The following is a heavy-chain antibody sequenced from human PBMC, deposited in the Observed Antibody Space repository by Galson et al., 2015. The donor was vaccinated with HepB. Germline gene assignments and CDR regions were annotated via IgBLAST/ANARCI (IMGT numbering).Heavy chain of an antibody. CDR2: MKSESEGGTT. CDR1: GFTFSNAW. J-gene: IGHJ6*02. Sequence: SLRLSCAASGFTFSNAWMNWVRQAPGKGLEWIGRMKSESEGGTTDYAAPVKGRFTISRNDSKKTLFLQMHSLRPEDTAVYYCTTVYGLDVWGQGTTVIVS. V-gene: IGHV3-15*01. CDR3: TTVYGLDV.